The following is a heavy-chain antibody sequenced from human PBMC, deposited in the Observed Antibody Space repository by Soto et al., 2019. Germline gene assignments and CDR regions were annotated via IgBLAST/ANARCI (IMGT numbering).Heavy chain of an antibody. Sequence: PSGTLSLTCTVSGGSISSYYWSWIRQPPGKGLEWIGYIYYSGSTNYNPSLKSRVTISVDTSKNQFSLKLSSVTAADTAVYYCARDKFSSKRGLTTNWFDPWCQGTLVTVSS. V-gene: IGHV4-59*01. D-gene: IGHD3-9*01. CDR2: IYYSGST. CDR3: ARDKFSSKRGLTTNWFDP. J-gene: IGHJ5*02. CDR1: GGSISSYY.